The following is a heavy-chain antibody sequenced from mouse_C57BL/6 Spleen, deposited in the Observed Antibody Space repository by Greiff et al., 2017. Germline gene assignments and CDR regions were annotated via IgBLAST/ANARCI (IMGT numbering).Heavy chain of an antibody. CDR1: GYSFTGYF. J-gene: IGHJ4*01. Sequence: EVKLVESGPELVKPGDSVKISCKASGYSFTGYFMNWVMQSHGKSLEWIGRINPYNGDTFYNQKFKGKATLTVDTSSSTAHMGLRSLTSEDSAVYYCAREGFYYLIHYAMDYWGQGTSVTVSS. V-gene: IGHV1-20*01. CDR3: AREGFYYLIHYAMDY. CDR2: INPYNGDT. D-gene: IGHD1-1*01.